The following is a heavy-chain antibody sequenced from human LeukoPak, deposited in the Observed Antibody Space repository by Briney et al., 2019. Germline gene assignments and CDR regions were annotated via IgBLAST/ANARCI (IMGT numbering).Heavy chain of an antibody. Sequence: SETLSLTCTVSGGSTSSSSYYWGWIRQPPGKGLEWIGSIYYSGSTYYNPSLKSRVTISVDTSKNQFSLKLSSVTAADTAVYYCARRGGNSVRAHFDYWGQGTLVTVSS. D-gene: IGHD4-23*01. J-gene: IGHJ4*02. V-gene: IGHV4-39*01. CDR1: GGSTSSSSYY. CDR2: IYYSGST. CDR3: ARRGGNSVRAHFDY.